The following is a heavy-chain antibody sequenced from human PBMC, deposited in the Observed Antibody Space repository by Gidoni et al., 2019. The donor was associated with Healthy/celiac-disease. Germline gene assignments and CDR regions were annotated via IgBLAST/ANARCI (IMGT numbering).Heavy chain of an antibody. J-gene: IGHJ6*02. V-gene: IGHV1-69*01. CDR1: GGTFSSYA. D-gene: IGHD6-19*01. CDR2: IIPIFGTA. Sequence: QVQLVQSGAEVKKPGSSVKVSCKASGGTFSSYAISWVRQAPGQGLEWMGGIIPIFGTANYAQKFQGRVTITADESTSTAYMELSSLRSEDTAVYYCARVPGKWGIAVADQLSYYYYGMDVWGQGTTVTVSS. CDR3: ARVPGKWGIAVADQLSYYYYGMDV.